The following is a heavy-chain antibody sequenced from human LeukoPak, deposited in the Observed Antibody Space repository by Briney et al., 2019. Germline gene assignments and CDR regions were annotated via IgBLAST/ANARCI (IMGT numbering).Heavy chain of an antibody. CDR2: IYYSGST. D-gene: IGHD6-13*01. V-gene: IGHV4-61*01. CDR3: ARDRLAAGVDY. CDR1: GASVSSGSYY. Sequence: PSETLSLTCNVSGASVSSGSYYWSWIRQPPGKGLEWIGYIYYSGSTYYNPSLKSRVTISVDTSKNQFSLKLSSVTAADTAVYYCARDRLAAGVDYWGQGTLVTVSS. J-gene: IGHJ4*02.